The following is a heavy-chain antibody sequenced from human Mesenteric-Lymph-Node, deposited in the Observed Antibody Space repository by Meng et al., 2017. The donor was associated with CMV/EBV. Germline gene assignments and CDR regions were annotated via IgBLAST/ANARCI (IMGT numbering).Heavy chain of an antibody. Sequence: GESLKISCAASGFTFSSYWMHWVRQAPGKGLVWVSRINSGGSSTSYADSVKGRFTISRDNAKNTLYLQMNSLRAEDTAVYYCARESWGVYYYYGMDVWGQGTTGTVSS. J-gene: IGHJ6*02. D-gene: IGHD3-10*01. CDR3: ARESWGVYYYYGMDV. CDR2: INSGGSST. CDR1: GFTFSSYW. V-gene: IGHV3-74*01.